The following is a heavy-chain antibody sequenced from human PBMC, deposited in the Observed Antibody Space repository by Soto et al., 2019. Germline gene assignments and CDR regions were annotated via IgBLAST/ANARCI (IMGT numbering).Heavy chain of an antibody. D-gene: IGHD3-3*01. Sequence: QITLKESGPTLVKPTQTLTLTCTFSGFSLSTSGVGVGWIRQPPGKALEWLALIYWDDDKRYSPSLKSRLTSSKDSCKNQVVLTMTNMDPVDAATYYCARSGGINYDFWSGYWSWFDPWGQGTLVTVSS. J-gene: IGHJ5*02. V-gene: IGHV2-5*02. CDR2: IYWDDDK. CDR3: ARSGGINYDFWSGYWSWFDP. CDR1: GFSLSTSGVG.